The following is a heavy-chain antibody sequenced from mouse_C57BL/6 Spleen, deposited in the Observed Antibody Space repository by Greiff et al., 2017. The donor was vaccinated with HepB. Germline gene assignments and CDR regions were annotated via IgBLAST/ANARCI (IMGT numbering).Heavy chain of an antibody. CDR2: IYPGSGNT. CDR3: ARVDYDYDGFAY. Sequence: VQLQQSGAELVRPGASVKLSCKASGYTFTDYYINWVKQRPGQGLEWIARIYPGSGNTYYNEKFKGKATLTAEKSSSTAYMQLRSLTSEDSAVYFCARVDYDYDGFAYWGQGTLVTVSA. J-gene: IGHJ3*01. V-gene: IGHV1-76*01. CDR1: GYTFTDYY. D-gene: IGHD2-4*01.